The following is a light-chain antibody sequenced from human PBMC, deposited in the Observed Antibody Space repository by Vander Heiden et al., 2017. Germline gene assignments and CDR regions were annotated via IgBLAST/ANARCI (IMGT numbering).Light chain of an antibody. CDR1: QGISSY. V-gene: IGKV1-9*01. CDR2: AAS. CDR3: QQLRGT. Sequence: IQLTQSPSSLSASVGDRVTITCRASQGISSYLAWYQQKPGNAPKLLIYAASTLQSGVPSRFSGSGSGTDFTLTISSLQPEDFATYYCQQLRGTFGPGTKVDIK. J-gene: IGKJ3*01.